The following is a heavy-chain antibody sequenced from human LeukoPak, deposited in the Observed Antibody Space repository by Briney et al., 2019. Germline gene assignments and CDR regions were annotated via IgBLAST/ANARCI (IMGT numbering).Heavy chain of an antibody. Sequence: GASLRLSCAASGFTFSNYAMSWVRQAPGKGLEWVSAITGSGGSTYYADSVKGRFTISRDNSKNTLYLQMNSLRAEDTAVYYCTKWGDYGVLTGYYDPDYWGQGTLVTVSS. CDR2: ITGSGGST. J-gene: IGHJ4*02. V-gene: IGHV3-23*01. CDR3: TKWGDYGVLTGYYDPDY. CDR1: GFTFSNYA. D-gene: IGHD3-9*01.